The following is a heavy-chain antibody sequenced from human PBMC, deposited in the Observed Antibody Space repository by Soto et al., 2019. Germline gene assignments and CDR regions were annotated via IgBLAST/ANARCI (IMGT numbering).Heavy chain of an antibody. J-gene: IGHJ4*02. D-gene: IGHD5-12*01. CDR3: ARGRGWRWLHHFDY. CDR2: IYYSGST. Sequence: PSETLSLTYTVSGGSISSYYWSWIRQPPGKGLEWIGYIYYSGSTNYNPSLKSRVTISVDTSKTQFSLKLSSVTAADTAVYYCARGRGWRWLHHFDYWGQGTLVTVSS. CDR1: GGSISSYY. V-gene: IGHV4-59*12.